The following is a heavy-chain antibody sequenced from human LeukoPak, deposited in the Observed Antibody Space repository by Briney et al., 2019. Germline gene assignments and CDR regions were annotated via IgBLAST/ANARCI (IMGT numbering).Heavy chain of an antibody. Sequence: ASVKVSCKASGYTFTGYYMHWVRQAPGQGLEWMGWINPNSGGTNYAQKFQGRVTMTRDTSISTAYMELTSLRSEDTAVYYCARSSSGSYGGYFDYWGQGTLVTVSS. J-gene: IGHJ4*02. CDR1: GYTFTGYY. CDR3: ARSSSGSYGGYFDY. D-gene: IGHD1-26*01. CDR2: INPNSGGT. V-gene: IGHV1-2*02.